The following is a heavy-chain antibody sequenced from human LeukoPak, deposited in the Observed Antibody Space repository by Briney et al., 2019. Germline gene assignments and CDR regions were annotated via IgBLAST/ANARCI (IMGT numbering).Heavy chain of an antibody. CDR1: GYTFTGSY. J-gene: IGHJ1*01. Sequence: ASVKVSCKASGYTFTGSYMHWVRQAPGQGREWMGRINPNSGGTNYEQKFQGRVTMNRDTSIITVYMELTRLRSDDTAVYYCARQDSSGYSYWGQGTLVTVSS. CDR2: INPNSGGT. V-gene: IGHV1-2*06. D-gene: IGHD3-22*01. CDR3: ARQDSSGYSY.